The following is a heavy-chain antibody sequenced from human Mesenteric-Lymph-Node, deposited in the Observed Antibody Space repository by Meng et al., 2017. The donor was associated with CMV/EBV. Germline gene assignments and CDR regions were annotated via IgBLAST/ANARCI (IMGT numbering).Heavy chain of an antibody. CDR3: ARVSPDCSSSSCYTWYLLEGNDAFDI. CDR1: GGSISTSRYY. J-gene: IGHJ3*02. V-gene: IGHV4-39*07. D-gene: IGHD2-2*02. Sequence: SETLSLTCTVSGGSISTSRYYWGWIRQPPGKGLEWIANIYYSGTTYYNPSLKSRVTIAVDTSKNQFSLQLKSVTAADTAVYYCARVSPDCSSSSCYTWYLLEGNDAFDIWGQGTMVTVSS. CDR2: IYYSGTT.